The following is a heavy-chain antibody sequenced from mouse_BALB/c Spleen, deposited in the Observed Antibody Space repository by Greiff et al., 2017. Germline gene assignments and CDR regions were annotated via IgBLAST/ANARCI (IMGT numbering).Heavy chain of an antibody. CDR3: TRGAYYGNYMDY. V-gene: IGHV1-69*02. J-gene: IGHJ4*01. Sequence: VQLQQPGAELVRPGASVKLSCKASGYTFTSYWINWVKQRPGQGLEWIGNIYPSDSYTNYNQKFKDKATLTVDKSSSTAYMQLSSPTSEDSAVYYCTRGAYYGNYMDYWGQGTSVTVSS. CDR1: GYTFTSYW. D-gene: IGHD2-10*01. CDR2: IYPSDSYT.